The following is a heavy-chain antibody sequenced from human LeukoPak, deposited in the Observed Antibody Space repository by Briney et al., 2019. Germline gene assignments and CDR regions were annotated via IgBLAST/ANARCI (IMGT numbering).Heavy chain of an antibody. CDR1: GFTFSSYG. Sequence: GGSLRLSCAASGFTFSSYGMHSVRQAPGEGLEWVAAISYDGSNKYYADSVKGRFTISRDNSKNTLYLQMNSLRDEDTAVYYCAKDRRIAVAGTYYYYYGMNVWGQGTTVTVSS. D-gene: IGHD6-19*01. CDR2: ISYDGSNK. J-gene: IGHJ6*02. CDR3: AKDRRIAVAGTYYYYYGMNV. V-gene: IGHV3-30*18.